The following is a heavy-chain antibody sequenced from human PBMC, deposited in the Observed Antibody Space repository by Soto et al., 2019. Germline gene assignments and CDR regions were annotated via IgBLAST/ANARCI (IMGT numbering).Heavy chain of an antibody. CDR2: IIPIFGTA. V-gene: IGHV1-69*13. CDR1: GGTFSSYA. J-gene: IGHJ5*02. CDR3: ARRLPNYYDSSGYPNWFDP. Sequence: SVKVSCKASGGTFSSYAISWVRQAPGQGLEWMGGIIPIFGTANYAQKFQGRVTITADESTSTAYMELSSLRSEDTAVYYCARRLPNYYDSSGYPNWFDPWGQGTLVTVSS. D-gene: IGHD3-22*01.